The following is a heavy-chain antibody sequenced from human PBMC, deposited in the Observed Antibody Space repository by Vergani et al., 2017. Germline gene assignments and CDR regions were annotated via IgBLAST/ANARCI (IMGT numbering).Heavy chain of an antibody. CDR3: GMYCSSPTCGTHPRVQNYGMDV. CDR2: INWNGGGT. V-gene: IGHV3-20*04. Sequence: EVQLVESGGGVVRPGGSLRLFCAASGFTFDDYGMSWVRQAPGKGLEWVSGINWNGGGTGYADSVKGRFTISRDNAKNSLYLQMNSLRAEDTALYYCGMYCSSPTCGTHPRVQNYGMDVWGQGTTVTVS. J-gene: IGHJ6*02. CDR1: GFTFDDYG. D-gene: IGHD2-2*01.